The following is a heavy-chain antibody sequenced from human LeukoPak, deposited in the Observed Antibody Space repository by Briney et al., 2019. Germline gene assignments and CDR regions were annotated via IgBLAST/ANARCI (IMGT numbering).Heavy chain of an antibody. CDR1: GFIFSDHY. CDR3: AAAAGYRFDI. V-gene: IGHV3-11*03. Sequence: GGSLRLSCGASGFIFSDHYMNWVRRAPGKGLEWVSYISDIGSKTNYAESVKGRFTISRDNAKNSLSLHMNSLRAEDTAVYYCAAAAGYRFDIWGQGTMVTVSS. D-gene: IGHD6-13*01. CDR2: ISDIGSKT. J-gene: IGHJ3*02.